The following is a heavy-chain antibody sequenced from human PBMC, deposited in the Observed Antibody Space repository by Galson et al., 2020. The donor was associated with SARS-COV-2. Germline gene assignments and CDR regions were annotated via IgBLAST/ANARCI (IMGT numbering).Heavy chain of an antibody. CDR1: GFTFSSYG. CDR3: STRYCNSARCYNQYFHQ. D-gene: IGHD2-2*02. Sequence: GGSLRLSCAASGFTFSSYGMSWVRQAPGKGLEWISAISGRDGSTYYADSVKGRFTISGDNSKNTVYLHMNSRRAEDTAVYYCSTRYCNSARCYNQYFHQCGQGTLVTVSS. CDR2: ISGRDGST. J-gene: IGHJ1*01. V-gene: IGHV3-23*01.